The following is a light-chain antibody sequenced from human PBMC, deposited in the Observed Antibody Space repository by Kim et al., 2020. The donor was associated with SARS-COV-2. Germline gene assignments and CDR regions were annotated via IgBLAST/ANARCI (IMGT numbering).Light chain of an antibody. CDR1: HSVGIN. V-gene: IGKV3-11*01. Sequence: PGDGATLSCRASHSVGINLAGYQQTPGQAARLLIYDASIRATGIPDRFSGSGSGTDFTLTIGSLEPRDFAISYCQQRGNWTPALTFGGGTKVDIK. CDR3: QQRGNWTPALT. CDR2: DAS. J-gene: IGKJ4*01.